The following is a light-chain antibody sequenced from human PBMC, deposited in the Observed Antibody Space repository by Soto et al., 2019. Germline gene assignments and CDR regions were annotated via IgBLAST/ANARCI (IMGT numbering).Light chain of an antibody. J-gene: IGKJ1*01. CDR3: QLYGSSLWT. CDR1: QSVSSTY. CDR2: GAS. V-gene: IGKV3-20*01. Sequence: EIVLTQSPGTLSLSPGERATLSCRASQSVSSTYLAWYQQKPGQAPRLPIHGASSRATGIPDRFSGRGSGTDFTLTISRLEPEDFAVYYCQLYGSSLWTFGQGTKVDIK.